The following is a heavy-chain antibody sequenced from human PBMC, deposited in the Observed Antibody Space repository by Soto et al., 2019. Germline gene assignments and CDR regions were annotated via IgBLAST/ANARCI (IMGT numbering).Heavy chain of an antibody. Sequence: QVQLVESGGGVVQPGRSLRLSCAASGFPFTTYGMHWVREGPGKGLEWVAVISYDGSNKYYADSVKGRFTISRDNSKNTLYLQVNSLRPEDTALYYCVGGQYYFDYPGQGTLVTVSS. CDR2: ISYDGSNK. CDR3: VGGQYYFDY. CDR1: GFPFTTYG. J-gene: IGHJ4*02. D-gene: IGHD3-10*01. V-gene: IGHV3-30*03.